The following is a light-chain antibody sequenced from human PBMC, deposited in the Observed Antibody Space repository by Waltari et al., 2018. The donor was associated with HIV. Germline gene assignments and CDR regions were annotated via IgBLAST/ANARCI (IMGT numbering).Light chain of an antibody. CDR1: YSHIGSTT. CDR2: INN. V-gene: IGLV1-44*01. CDR3: AAWDDSLHGEL. Sequence: QSVLTPTPSLSGTPGTRVTISSSGGYSHIGSTTVNWYPPFPGTAPRLFIYINNQMPSGVPDRFSGSKSGTSASLVISELQSQDEADDHCAAWDDSLHGELFGGGTKLTVL. J-gene: IGLJ2*01.